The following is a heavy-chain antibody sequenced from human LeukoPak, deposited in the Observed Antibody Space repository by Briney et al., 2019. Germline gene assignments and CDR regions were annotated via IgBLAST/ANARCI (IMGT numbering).Heavy chain of an antibody. D-gene: IGHD3-22*01. CDR1: GYTFTSYD. J-gene: IGHJ4*02. CDR2: MNPNSGNT. CDR3: ARVRRGSGYYYAY. V-gene: IGHV1-8*01. Sequence: ASVKVSCKASGYTFTSYDINRVRQATGQGLEWMGWMNPNSGNTGYAQKFQGRVTMTRNTSISTAYMELSSLRSEDTAVYYCARVRRGSGYYYAYWGQGTLVTVSS.